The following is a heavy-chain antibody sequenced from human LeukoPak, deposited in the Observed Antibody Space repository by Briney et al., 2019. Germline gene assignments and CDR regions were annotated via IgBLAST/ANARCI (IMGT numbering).Heavy chain of an antibody. CDR3: ARDWPGISLHFDL. J-gene: IGHJ2*01. CDR1: GYTFTDFY. CDR2: VNPHSGGT. D-gene: IGHD2-15*01. Sequence: ASVKVSCKTSGYTFTDFYIHWVRQAPGQGLEFMGWVNPHSGGTSYAAKFRGRVTLTRDTSLSTAYMDLSRLTSDDTAVYYCARDWPGISLHFDLWGRGTLITVSS. V-gene: IGHV1-2*02.